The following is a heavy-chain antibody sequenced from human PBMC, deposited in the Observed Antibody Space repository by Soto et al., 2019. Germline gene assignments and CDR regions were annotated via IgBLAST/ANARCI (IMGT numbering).Heavy chain of an antibody. Sequence: QIQLVQSGPEVKKPGTSVKVSCKTSGFTFINSAVQWVRQARGQPLEWVGWIIVGSGRTNYAQSLQGRATITRDMSTSTAYMELSSLTSDDTAVYYCAAELYIGGDCCHFDYWGQGSLVTVSS. D-gene: IGHD2-21*02. CDR2: IIVGSGRT. CDR3: AAELYIGGDCCHFDY. CDR1: GFTFINSA. J-gene: IGHJ4*02. V-gene: IGHV1-58*01.